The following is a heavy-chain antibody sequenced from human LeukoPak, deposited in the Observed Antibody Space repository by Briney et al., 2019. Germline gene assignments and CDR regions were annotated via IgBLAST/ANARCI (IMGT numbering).Heavy chain of an antibody. Sequence: ASVKVSCKASGYTFTSYDINWVRQATGQGLEWMGWISAYNGNTNYAQKLQGRVTMTTDTSTSTAYMELRSLRSDDTAVYYCARSTDYYDSSGYYYMDVWGKGTTVTVSS. CDR2: ISAYNGNT. D-gene: IGHD3-22*01. V-gene: IGHV1-18*01. CDR3: ARSTDYYDSSGYYYMDV. J-gene: IGHJ6*03. CDR1: GYTFTSYD.